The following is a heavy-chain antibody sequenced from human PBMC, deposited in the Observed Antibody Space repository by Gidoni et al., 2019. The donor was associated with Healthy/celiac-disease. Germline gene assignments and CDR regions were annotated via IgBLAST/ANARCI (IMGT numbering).Heavy chain of an antibody. V-gene: IGHV3-33*01. J-gene: IGHJ4*02. CDR2: IWYDGSNK. CDR1: GFTLSSYG. Sequence: QVQRVESGGGVAQPGRSLRLSCAASGFTLSSYGLHWVRQAPGKWLECVALIWYDGSNKYYADSVKGRFTISRDNSKNTLYLQMNSLRAEDTAVYFCARDSDYYDSSGYLPLIDYWGQGTLVTVSS. CDR3: ARDSDYYDSSGYLPLIDY. D-gene: IGHD3-22*01.